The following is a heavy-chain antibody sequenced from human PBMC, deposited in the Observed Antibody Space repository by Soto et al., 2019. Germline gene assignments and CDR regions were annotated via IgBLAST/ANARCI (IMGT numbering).Heavy chain of an antibody. CDR3: ARGKVYDFWSGYLDSYGMDF. CDR1: GYTFTSYD. J-gene: IGHJ6*02. D-gene: IGHD3-3*01. CDR2: MNPNSGNT. V-gene: IGHV1-8*01. Sequence: AASVKVSCKASGYTFTSYDINWVRQATGQGLEWMGWMNPNSGNTGYAQKFQGRVTMTRNTSISTAYMELSSLRSEDTAVYYCARGKVYDFWSGYLDSYGMDFWGQGTLVTVSS.